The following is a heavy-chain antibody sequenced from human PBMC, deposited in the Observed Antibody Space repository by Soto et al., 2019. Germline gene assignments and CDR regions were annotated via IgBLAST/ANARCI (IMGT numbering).Heavy chain of an antibody. CDR1: GFTFSSYA. Sequence: GGSLRFSCAASGFTFSSYAMSWVRQAPGKGLEWVSAISGSGGSTYYADSVKGRFTISRDNSKNTLYLQMNSLRAEDTAVYYCAKVSYYGSGSYLRYYYGMDVWGQGTTVTVSS. V-gene: IGHV3-23*01. CDR2: ISGSGGST. J-gene: IGHJ6*02. CDR3: AKVSYYGSGSYLRYYYGMDV. D-gene: IGHD3-10*01.